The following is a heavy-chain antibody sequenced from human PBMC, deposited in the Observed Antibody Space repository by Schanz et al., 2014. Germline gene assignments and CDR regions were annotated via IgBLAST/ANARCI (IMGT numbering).Heavy chain of an antibody. CDR2: INPSGGST. CDR1: GYTFTSDS. V-gene: IGHV1-46*01. J-gene: IGHJ6*03. CDR3: ARLGTGMAVAGSVIDSYYYYMDV. D-gene: IGHD6-19*01. Sequence: QVQLVQSGAEVKKPGASVKVSCKASGYTFTSDSMHWVRQAPGQGLEWMGMINPSGGSTTYAQKFQGRVTMTRDTSTSTVYMELRSLRSDDTAVYYCARLGTGMAVAGSVIDSYYYYMDVWGEGTTVTVSS.